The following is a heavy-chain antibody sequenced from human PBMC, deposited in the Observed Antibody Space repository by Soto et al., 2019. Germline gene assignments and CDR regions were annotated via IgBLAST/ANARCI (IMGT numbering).Heavy chain of an antibody. CDR3: ARDGTERWLLFDY. D-gene: IGHD5-12*01. J-gene: IGHJ4*02. Sequence: ASVKVSCKASGYTFTSYYMHWVRQAPGQGLEWMGIINPSGGSTSYAQKFQGRVTMTTDTSTSTAYMELRSLRSEDTAVYYCARDGTERWLLFDYWGQGTLVTVSS. CDR1: GYTFTSYY. CDR2: INPSGGST. V-gene: IGHV1-46*01.